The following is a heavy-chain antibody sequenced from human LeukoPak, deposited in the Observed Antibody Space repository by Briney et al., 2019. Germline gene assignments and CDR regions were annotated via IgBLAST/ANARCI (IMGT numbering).Heavy chain of an antibody. D-gene: IGHD1-26*01. CDR3: AKDPYTRSDGFDY. V-gene: IGHV3-48*01. J-gene: IGHJ4*02. CDR1: GFTFSTYS. Sequence: PGGSLRLSCAASGFTFSTYSMNWVRQAPGKGLEWVSFISSSSSSKYYADSVKGRFTISRDNAKDSLYLQMNSLRAEDTAVYYCAKDPYTRSDGFDYWGQGPLVTVSS. CDR2: ISSSSSSK.